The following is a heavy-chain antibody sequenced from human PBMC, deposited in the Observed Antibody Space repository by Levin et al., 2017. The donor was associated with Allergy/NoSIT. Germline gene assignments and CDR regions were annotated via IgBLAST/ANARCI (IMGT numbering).Heavy chain of an antibody. V-gene: IGHV3-23*01. D-gene: IGHD6-19*01. J-gene: IGHJ4*02. CDR3: AKDASGWYQVVYYFDY. CDR1: GFTFSSYA. CDR2: ISGSGGST. Sequence: LSLTCAASGFTFSSYAMSWVRQAPWKGLEWVSAISGSGGSTYYADSVKGRFTISRDNSKNTLYLQMNSLRAEDTAVYYCAKDASGWYQVVYYFDYWGQGTLVTVSS.